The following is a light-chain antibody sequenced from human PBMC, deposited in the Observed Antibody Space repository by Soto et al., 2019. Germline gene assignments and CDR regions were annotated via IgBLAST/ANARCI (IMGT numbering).Light chain of an antibody. J-gene: IGLJ2*01. CDR3: YSYTISSTLV. Sequence: QSALTQPASVSGSPGQSITISCTGTSSDVGGYNYVSWYQQHPGKAPKLMIYDVSNRPSGVSNRFSGSKSGNTASLTISGVQAEDDDEYNCYSYTISSTLVFGGGTKLTVL. CDR2: DVS. CDR1: SSDVGGYNY. V-gene: IGLV2-14*01.